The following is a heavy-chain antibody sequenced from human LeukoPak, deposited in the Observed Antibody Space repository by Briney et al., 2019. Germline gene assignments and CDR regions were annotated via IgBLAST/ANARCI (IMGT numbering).Heavy chain of an antibody. CDR1: GFTFSSYG. J-gene: IGHJ4*02. V-gene: IGHV3-30*03. CDR2: ISYDGSNK. D-gene: IGHD5-12*01. CDR3: ATLFPTGGGGYDFDY. Sequence: GGSLRLSCAASGFTFSSYGMHWVRQAPGKGLEWVAVISYDGSNKYYADSVKGRFTISRDNSKNTLYLQMNSLRAEDTAVYYCATLFPTGGGGYDFDYWGQGTLVTVSS.